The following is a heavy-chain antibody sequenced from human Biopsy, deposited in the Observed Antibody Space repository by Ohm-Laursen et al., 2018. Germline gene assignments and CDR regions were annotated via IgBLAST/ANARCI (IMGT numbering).Heavy chain of an antibody. CDR3: AKDLGLNYSDRFLFYYGMDV. Sequence: SLRLSCSASGFILNNYGLSWVRQAPGKGLEWVSGISWNSDDIGYADSVKGRFTTSRDNARNALHLQMNSLRTEDTALYYCAKDLGLNYSDRFLFYYGMDVWGRGTTVTVSS. CDR1: GFILNNYG. D-gene: IGHD4-17*01. V-gene: IGHV3-9*01. CDR2: ISWNSDDI. J-gene: IGHJ6*02.